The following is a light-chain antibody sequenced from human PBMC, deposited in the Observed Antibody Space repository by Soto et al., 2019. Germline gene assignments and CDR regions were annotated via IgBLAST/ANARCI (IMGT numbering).Light chain of an antibody. J-gene: IGKJ4*01. CDR3: QQYHNLPLT. CDR2: AAS. Sequence: DIQMTQSPSSLSASVGDRVTITCQASQDITNYVNWYFQKPGKAPKLLISAASNSETGVPSRFSGSGSGTHFTFTISSLQPEDIATYYCQQYHNLPLTFGGGTKAEIK. CDR1: QDITNY. V-gene: IGKV1-33*01.